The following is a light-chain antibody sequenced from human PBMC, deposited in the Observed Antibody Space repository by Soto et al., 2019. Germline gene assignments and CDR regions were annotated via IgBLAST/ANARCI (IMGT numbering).Light chain of an antibody. CDR1: QSISSY. V-gene: IGKV1-39*01. J-gene: IGKJ3*01. CDR3: QQSYSTPPL. Sequence: DIQMTQSPSSLSASVGDRVTITCRASQSISSYLNWYQQKPGKAPKLLIYAAPSLQSGVPSRFSGSGSGTDFTLTISSLQPEDFATYYCQQSYSTPPLFGPGTKVDIK. CDR2: AAP.